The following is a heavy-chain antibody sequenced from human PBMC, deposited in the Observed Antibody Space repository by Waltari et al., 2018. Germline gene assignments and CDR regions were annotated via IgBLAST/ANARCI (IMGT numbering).Heavy chain of an antibody. CDR2: ISSSSSTI. V-gene: IGHV3-48*01. CDR3: ARDNDCSGGSCYSAFDY. Sequence: EVQLVESGGGLVQPGGSLRLSCAASGFTFSSYSMNWVRQAPGKGLEWVSYISSSSSTIYYADSVKGRFTISRDNAKNSLYLQMNSLRAEDTAVYYCARDNDCSGGSCYSAFDYWGQGTLVTVSS. J-gene: IGHJ4*02. D-gene: IGHD2-15*01. CDR1: GFTFSSYS.